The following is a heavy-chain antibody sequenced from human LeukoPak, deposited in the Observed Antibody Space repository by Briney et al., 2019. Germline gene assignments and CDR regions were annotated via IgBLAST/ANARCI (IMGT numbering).Heavy chain of an antibody. J-gene: IGHJ5*02. V-gene: IGHV4-38-2*02. CDR2: IYHSGST. Sequence: SETLSLTCTVSGYSISSGYYWGWIRQPPGKGLEWIGSIYHSGSTYYNPSLKSRVTISVDTSKNQFSLKLSSVTAAGTAVYYCARDPCSGGSCYVPSMAFDPWGQGTLVTVSS. CDR3: ARDPCSGGSCYVPSMAFDP. CDR1: GYSISSGYY. D-gene: IGHD2-15*01.